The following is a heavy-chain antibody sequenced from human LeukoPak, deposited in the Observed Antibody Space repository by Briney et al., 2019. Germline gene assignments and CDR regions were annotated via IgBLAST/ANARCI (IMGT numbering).Heavy chain of an antibody. CDR2: IYYSGST. V-gene: IGHV4-59*08. Sequence: SETLSLTCAVYGGSFSGYYWSWIRQPPGKGLEWIGYIYYSGSTNYNPSLKSRVTISVDTSKNQFSLKLSSVTAADTAVYYCAGGDSSGYYYERYRFDPWGQGTLVTVSS. D-gene: IGHD3-22*01. CDR1: GGSFSGYY. J-gene: IGHJ5*02. CDR3: AGGDSSGYYYERYRFDP.